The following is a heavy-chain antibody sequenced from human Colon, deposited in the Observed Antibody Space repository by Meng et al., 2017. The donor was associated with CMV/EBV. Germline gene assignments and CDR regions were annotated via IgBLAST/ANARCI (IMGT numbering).Heavy chain of an antibody. D-gene: IGHD3-10*01. Sequence: GESLKISCAASGFTFHTYSMNWVRQAPGKGLVWVSRINSDGGTTSYADSVKGRFTISRDNAKKTLFLQMDSLRVEDTAVYYCARGRGSGSSDYWGQGTLVTVSS. CDR2: INSDGGTT. V-gene: IGHV3-74*01. CDR3: ARGRGSGSSDY. J-gene: IGHJ4*02. CDR1: GFTFHTYS.